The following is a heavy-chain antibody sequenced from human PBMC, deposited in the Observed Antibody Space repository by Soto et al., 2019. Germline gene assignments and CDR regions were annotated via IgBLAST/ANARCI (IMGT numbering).Heavy chain of an antibody. D-gene: IGHD3-10*01. CDR2: ISGSGYTT. V-gene: IGHV3-23*01. CDR1: GFTFSSHG. CDR3: AKVMDYYGSGRSLDAFDI. J-gene: IGHJ3*02. Sequence: PGGSLRLSCAAPGFTFSSHGMSLVRQAPGQGLEWVSGISGSGYTTFYADSVKGRLTISRDNSNNALYLQAISLRAEDTGIYYCAKVMDYYGSGRSLDAFDIWGQGTMVTVSS.